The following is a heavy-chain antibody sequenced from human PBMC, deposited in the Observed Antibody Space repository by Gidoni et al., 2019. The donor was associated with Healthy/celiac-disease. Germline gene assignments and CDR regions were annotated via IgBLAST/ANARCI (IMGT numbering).Heavy chain of an antibody. V-gene: IGHV4-59*01. J-gene: IGHJ6*03. CDR1: GGSISSYS. CDR3: ARARSTLGYSGYDYYYYYYMDV. Sequence: LVKPSETLSLTCTVSGGSISSYSWSWIRQPPGKGLEWIGYIYYSGSTNYNPSLKSRVTISVDTSKNQFSLKLSSVTAADTAVYYCARARSTLGYSGYDYYYYYYMDVWGKGTTVTVSS. CDR2: IYYSGST. D-gene: IGHD5-12*01.